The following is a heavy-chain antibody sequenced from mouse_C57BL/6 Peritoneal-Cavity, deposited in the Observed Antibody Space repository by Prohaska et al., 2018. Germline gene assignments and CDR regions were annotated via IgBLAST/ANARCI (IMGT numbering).Heavy chain of an antibody. CDR2: SLPGSGST. J-gene: IGHJ3*01. D-gene: IGHD2-2*01. V-gene: IGHV1-9*01. CDR3: AGGYPAWFAY. Sequence: FTGYWIEWVKQRPGHGIEWIGESLPGSGSTNYNVQFKGKATFTADTSSNTAYIQLSRLTTADSAIYYCAGGYPAWFAYWGQGTLVTVSA. CDR1: FTGYW.